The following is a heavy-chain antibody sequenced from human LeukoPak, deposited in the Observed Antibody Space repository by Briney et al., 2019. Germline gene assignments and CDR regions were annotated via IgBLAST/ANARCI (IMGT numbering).Heavy chain of an antibody. V-gene: IGHV3-23*01. CDR1: GFTFNSYG. J-gene: IGHJ5*02. D-gene: IGHD3-10*01. Sequence: PGGSLRLSCAASGFTFNSYGMSWVRQAPGKGLERVSGISGSGATTYYVDSVKGRFTISRDNSKNTLCLQMNSLRVEDTAVYYCTRPRMVRGVMKYSGFDPWGQGTLVTVSS. CDR3: TRPRMVRGVMKYSGFDP. CDR2: ISGSGATT.